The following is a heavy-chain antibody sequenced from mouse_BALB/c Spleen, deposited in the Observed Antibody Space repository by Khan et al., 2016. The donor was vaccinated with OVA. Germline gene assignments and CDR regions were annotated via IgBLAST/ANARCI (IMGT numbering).Heavy chain of an antibody. V-gene: IGHV1-4*01. J-gene: IGHJ4*01. CDR1: GYTFTSNT. CDR3: ARRTTGYAMDY. CDR2: INPRTSYT. Sequence: QVQLKQSGAELARPGASVKMSCRASGYTFTSNTMHWVQQRPGQGLEWIGYINPRTSYTNYIQKFKDKATLTADKSSSTTYRQLSSLTFEDSAVYYCARRTTGYAMDYWGQGTSVTVSS. D-gene: IGHD2-14*01.